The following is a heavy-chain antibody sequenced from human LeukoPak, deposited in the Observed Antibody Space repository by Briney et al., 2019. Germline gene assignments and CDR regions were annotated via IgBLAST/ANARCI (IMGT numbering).Heavy chain of an antibody. CDR1: GGSISSYY. J-gene: IGHJ4*02. Sequence: ASETLSLTCTVSGGSISSYYWSWIRQPPGKGLEWIGYIYYSGSTNYNPSLKSRVTISVDTSKNQFSLELSSVTAADTAVYYCARLHYDYVWGSYRSYYFDYWGQGTLVTVSS. D-gene: IGHD3-16*02. V-gene: IGHV4-59*01. CDR2: IYYSGST. CDR3: ARLHYDYVWGSYRSYYFDY.